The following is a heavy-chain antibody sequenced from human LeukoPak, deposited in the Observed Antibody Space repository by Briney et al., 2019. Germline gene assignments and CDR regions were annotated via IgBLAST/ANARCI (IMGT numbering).Heavy chain of an antibody. CDR3: ARGGTDCSGGTLPFCPYYYYYYMDV. J-gene: IGHJ6*03. CDR1: GYTFTSYA. CDR2: INTNTGNP. D-gene: IGHD2-15*01. V-gene: IGHV7-4-1*02. Sequence: GASVKVSCKASGYTFTSYAMNWVRQAPGQGLEWMGWINTNTGNPTYAQGFTGRFVFSLDTSVSTAYLQISSLKAEDTAVYYCARGGTDCSGGTLPFCPYYYYYYMDVWGKGTTVTISS.